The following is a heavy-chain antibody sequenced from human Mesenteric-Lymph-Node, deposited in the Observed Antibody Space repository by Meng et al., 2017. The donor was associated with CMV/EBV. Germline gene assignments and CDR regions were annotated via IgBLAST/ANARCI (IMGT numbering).Heavy chain of an antibody. CDR1: GYSFTSYW. Sequence: GESLKISCKGSGYSFTSYWIGWVRQMPGKGLEWMGIIYPGDSDTRYSPSFQGQVTISADKSISTAYLQWSSLKASDTAMYYCARSRSSPLPYYYYGMDVWGQGTTVTVSS. J-gene: IGHJ6*02. D-gene: IGHD6-13*01. V-gene: IGHV5-51*01. CDR3: ARSRSSPLPYYYYGMDV. CDR2: IYPGDSDT.